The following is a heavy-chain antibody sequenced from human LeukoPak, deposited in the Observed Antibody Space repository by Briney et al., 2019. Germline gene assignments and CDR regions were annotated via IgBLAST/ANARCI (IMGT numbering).Heavy chain of an antibody. D-gene: IGHD3/OR15-3a*01. V-gene: IGHV3-30*03. CDR2: ISSDGSNK. CDR3: ATDWTGYYTT. J-gene: IGHJ4*02. Sequence: GGSLRLSCAASGFTFSSCGMHWVRQAPGKGQEWVAVISSDGSNKNSADSVKGRFTISRDNSRNTLYLQMNSLSAEDTAVYYCATDWTGYYTTWGQGTLVTVSS. CDR1: GFTFSSCG.